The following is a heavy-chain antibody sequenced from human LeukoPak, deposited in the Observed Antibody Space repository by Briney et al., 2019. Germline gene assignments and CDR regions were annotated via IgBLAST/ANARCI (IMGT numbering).Heavy chain of an antibody. V-gene: IGHV3-30*02. CDR1: GFTFSSHG. CDR3: AKDTPLPRGYYYMDV. J-gene: IGHJ6*03. Sequence: GGTLRLSCAASGFTFSSHGMSWVRQAPGKGLEWVAFMRYDGNNKYYADSVKGRFTISRDNSKNTLYLQMNSLRAEDTAVYYCAKDTPLPRGYYYMDVWGKGTTVTISS. CDR2: MRYDGNNK.